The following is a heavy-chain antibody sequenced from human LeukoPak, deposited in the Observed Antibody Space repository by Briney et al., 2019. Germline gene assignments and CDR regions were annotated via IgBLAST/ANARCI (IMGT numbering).Heavy chain of an antibody. V-gene: IGHV1-18*01. CDR2: ISAYNGNT. Sequence: ASVKVSCKASGYTFTSYGISWVRQAPGQGLEWLGWISAYNGNTNYAQKLQGRVTMTTDTSTSTAYMELRSLRSDDTAVYYCVRAGELKTETTTHALDYWGQGTLVTVSS. J-gene: IGHJ4*02. CDR1: GYTFTSYG. D-gene: IGHD3-10*01. CDR3: VRAGELKTETTTHALDY.